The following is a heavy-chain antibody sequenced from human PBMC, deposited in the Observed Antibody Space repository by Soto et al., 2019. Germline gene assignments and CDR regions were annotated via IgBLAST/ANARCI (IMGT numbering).Heavy chain of an antibody. CDR3: AAGGLGYCSGVSCYSGY. D-gene: IGHD2-15*01. V-gene: IGHV1-58*01. J-gene: IGHJ4*02. CDR2: IVVGSGNT. Sequence: QMQLVQSGPEVKKPGTSVKVSCKASGFTFTSSAVQWVRQARGQRLEWIGWIVVGSGNTNYAQKFQERVTITRDMSTSTAYMELSSLRSEDTAVYYCAAGGLGYCSGVSCYSGYWGQGTLVTVSS. CDR1: GFTFTSSA.